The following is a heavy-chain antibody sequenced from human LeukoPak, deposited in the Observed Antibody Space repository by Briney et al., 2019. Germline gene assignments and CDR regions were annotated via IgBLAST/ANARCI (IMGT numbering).Heavy chain of an antibody. CDR3: ARHLYGDYAFDY. V-gene: IGHV3-23*01. CDR2: ISGSGGDT. D-gene: IGHD4-17*01. Sequence: PGGSLRLSCAASGFTFSSYAMSWARQAPGKGLEWVSAISGSGGDTYYADSVKGRFTISRDNSKNTLYLQMSSLRAEDTAVYYCARHLYGDYAFDYWGQGTLVTVSS. J-gene: IGHJ4*02. CDR1: GFTFSSYA.